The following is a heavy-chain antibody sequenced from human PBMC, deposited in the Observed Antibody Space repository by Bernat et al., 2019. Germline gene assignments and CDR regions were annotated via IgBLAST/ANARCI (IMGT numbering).Heavy chain of an antibody. J-gene: IGHJ3*02. V-gene: IGHV3-30*18. CDR3: AKDELRLVRGAFDI. CDR2: ISYDGSNK. D-gene: IGHD6-19*01. CDR1: GFTFTFSSYG. Sequence: QVQLVESGGGVVQPGRSLRLSCAASGFTFTFSSYGMHWVRQAPGKGLEWVAVISYDGSNKYYADSVKGRFTISRDNSKNTLYLQMNSLRAEDTAVYYCAKDELRLVRGAFDIWGQGTMVTVSS.